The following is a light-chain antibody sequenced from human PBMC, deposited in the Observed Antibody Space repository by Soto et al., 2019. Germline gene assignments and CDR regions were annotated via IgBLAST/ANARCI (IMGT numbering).Light chain of an antibody. J-gene: IGKJ4*01. CDR1: QSINSN. Sequence: EIVMTPYPATPSVSPGERATLSCRASQSINSNLAWFQQKPGQAPRLLIYGASSRATGIPDRFSGSGSGTDFTLTISRLEPEDFAVYYCQQYGSSPLTFGGGTKVDIK. CDR2: GAS. V-gene: IGKV3-20*01. CDR3: QQYGSSPLT.